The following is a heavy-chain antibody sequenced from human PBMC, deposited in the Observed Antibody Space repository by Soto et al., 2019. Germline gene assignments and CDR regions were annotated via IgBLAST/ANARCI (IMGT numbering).Heavy chain of an antibody. V-gene: IGHV3-48*02. CDR2: ISTNSFTI. CDR3: ARDRGYDRTCYCAWDS. J-gene: IGHJ5*01. D-gene: IGHD3-22*01. Sequence: GGSLRLSCAASGFSFTTYNMDWVRQAPGKGPEWVAYISTNSFTIYYADSVKGRFTISRDNDRNSLYLEMNSLRDEDTAVYYCARDRGYDRTCYCAWDSWGQGTLVTVSS. CDR1: GFSFTTYN.